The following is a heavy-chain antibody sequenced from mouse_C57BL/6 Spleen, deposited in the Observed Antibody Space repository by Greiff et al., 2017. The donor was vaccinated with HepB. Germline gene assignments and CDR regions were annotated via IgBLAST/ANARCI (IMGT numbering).Heavy chain of an antibody. D-gene: IGHD1-1*02. CDR2: ISDGGSYT. CDR1: GFTFSSYA. V-gene: IGHV5-4*03. Sequence: EVKLMESGGGLVKPGGSLKLSCAASGFTFSSYAMSWVRQTPEKRLEWVATISDGGSYTYYPDNVKGRFTISRDNAKNNLYLQMSHLKSEDTAMYCCARAVGDVGWFADWGQGTLVTVSA. J-gene: IGHJ3*01. CDR3: ARAVGDVGWFAD.